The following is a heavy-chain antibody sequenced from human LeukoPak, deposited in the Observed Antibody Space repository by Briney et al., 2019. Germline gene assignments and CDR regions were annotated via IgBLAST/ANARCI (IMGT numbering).Heavy chain of an antibody. CDR3: ARLPGPYYYDSNGHHEGWYFDY. CDR2: IYPGDSDT. D-gene: IGHD3-22*01. J-gene: IGHJ4*02. Sequence: GESLKISCKGSGYSFTSYWIGWVRQMPGKGLEWMGIIYPGDSDTRYSPSFQGQVTISADKSISTAYLQWSSLKASDTAMYYCARLPGPYYYDSNGHHEGWYFDYWGQGTLVTVSS. V-gene: IGHV5-51*01. CDR1: GYSFTSYW.